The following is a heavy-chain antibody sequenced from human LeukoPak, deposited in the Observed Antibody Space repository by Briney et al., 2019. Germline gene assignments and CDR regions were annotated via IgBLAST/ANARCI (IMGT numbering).Heavy chain of an antibody. CDR1: GGSISSYY. V-gene: IGHV4-59*12. J-gene: IGHJ6*03. CDR3: AREGIVVVPAALPPYYYYMDV. Sequence: SETLSLTCTVSGGSISSYYWSLIRQPPGKGLEWIGYIHYSGSTNYNPSLKSRVTISVDMSKNQFSLKLSSVTAADTAVYYCAREGIVVVPAALPPYYYYMDVWGKGTTVTISS. CDR2: IHYSGST. D-gene: IGHD2-2*01.